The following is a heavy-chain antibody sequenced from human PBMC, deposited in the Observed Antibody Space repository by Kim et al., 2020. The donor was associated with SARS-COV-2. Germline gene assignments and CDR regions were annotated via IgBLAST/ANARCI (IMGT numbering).Heavy chain of an antibody. Sequence: GESLKISCKGSGYSFTSYWISWVRQMPGKGLEWMGRIDPSDSYTNYSPSFQGHVTISADKSISTAYLQWSSLKASDTAMYYCARQSFRGHSGSYYTDYYYGMDVWGQGTTVTVSS. V-gene: IGHV5-10-1*01. CDR1: GYSFTSYW. CDR3: ARQSFRGHSGSYYTDYYYGMDV. CDR2: IDPSDSYT. D-gene: IGHD1-26*01. J-gene: IGHJ6*02.